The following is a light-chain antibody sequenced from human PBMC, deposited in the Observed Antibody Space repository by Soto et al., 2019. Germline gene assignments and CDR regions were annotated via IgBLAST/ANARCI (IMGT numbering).Light chain of an antibody. CDR1: SSDVGSYNL. CDR3: CSYAGSRV. Sequence: QSARTQPASVSGSPGQSITISCTGTSSDVGSYNLVSWYQQHPGKAPKLMIYEGSKRPSGVSNRFSGSKSGNTASLTISGLQAEDEADYYCCSYAGSRVFGGGPKLTVL. J-gene: IGLJ2*01. V-gene: IGLV2-23*01. CDR2: EGS.